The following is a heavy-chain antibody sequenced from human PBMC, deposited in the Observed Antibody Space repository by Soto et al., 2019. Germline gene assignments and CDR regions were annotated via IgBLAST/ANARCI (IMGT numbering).Heavy chain of an antibody. CDR1: GVSISDYY. V-gene: IGHV4-59*01. J-gene: IGHJ4*02. CDR3: ARDREYYDSSGLYFDY. CDR2: IYYSGNT. D-gene: IGHD3-22*01. Sequence: SETLSLTCTVSGVSISDYYWSWIRQPPGKGLEWIGYIYYSGNTNYNPSLKSRVTISEDTSKNQFSLRLSSVTTADTAVYYCARDREYYDSSGLYFDYWGQGTLVTVSS.